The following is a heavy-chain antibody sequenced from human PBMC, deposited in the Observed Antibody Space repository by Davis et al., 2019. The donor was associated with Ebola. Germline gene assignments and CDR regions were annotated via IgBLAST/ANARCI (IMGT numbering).Heavy chain of an antibody. D-gene: IGHD2-15*01. CDR3: TRQIILWHY. Sequence: GGSLRLSCAVSGITFPSYAMHWVRQASAKGLEWVGRIRSKANSYATAYAASVKGRFTISRDDSKNTAYLQMNSLKTEDTAVYYCTRQIILWHYWGQGTLVTVSS. CDR2: IRSKANSYAT. J-gene: IGHJ4*02. CDR1: GITFPSYA. V-gene: IGHV3-73*01.